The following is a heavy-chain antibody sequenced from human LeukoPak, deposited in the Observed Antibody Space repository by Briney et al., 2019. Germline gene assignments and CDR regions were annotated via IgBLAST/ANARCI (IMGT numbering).Heavy chain of an antibody. CDR1: GFTFSSYG. CDR2: ISYDGSNK. CDR3: AKDGTLLFDY. J-gene: IGHJ4*02. Sequence: GGSLRLSCAASGFTFSSYGMHWVRQAPGKGLEWVAVISYDGSNKYYADSVKGRFTISRDNSKNTLYLQMNSLRAEDTAVYYCAKDGTLLFDYWGQGTLVTASS. V-gene: IGHV3-30*18. D-gene: IGHD2-15*01.